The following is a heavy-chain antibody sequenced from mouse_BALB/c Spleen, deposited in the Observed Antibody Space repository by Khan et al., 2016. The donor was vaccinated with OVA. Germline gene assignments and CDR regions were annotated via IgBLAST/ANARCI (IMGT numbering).Heavy chain of an antibody. CDR3: APLSGNPFAF. CDR1: GFNIKDTY. V-gene: IGHV14-3*02. D-gene: IGHD2-1*01. J-gene: IGHJ3*01. Sequence: EVKLQESGAELVKPGASVKLSCSASGFNIKDTYIHWMKQRPEQGLEWIGRIDAPNDDSKYGPKFQGKATLTADTSSNSAYLQLSSLPSEDTAVFYCAPLSGNPFAFWGQGTLFSVSS. CDR2: IDAPNDDS.